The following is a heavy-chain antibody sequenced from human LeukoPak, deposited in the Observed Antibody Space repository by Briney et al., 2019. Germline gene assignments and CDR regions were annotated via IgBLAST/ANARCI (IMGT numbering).Heavy chain of an antibody. Sequence: PGGSLRLSCAASGVTFSSYWMTWVRQAPGKGLEWVANIKQDGSERYYVDSVKGRFTISRDNDKSSLYLQMISLRAEDTAVYYCVRSGIGPTSAHYYWGQGTLVTVSS. D-gene: IGHD1-26*01. CDR2: IKQDGSER. V-gene: IGHV3-7*04. CDR3: VRSGIGPTSAHYY. J-gene: IGHJ4*02. CDR1: GVTFSSYW.